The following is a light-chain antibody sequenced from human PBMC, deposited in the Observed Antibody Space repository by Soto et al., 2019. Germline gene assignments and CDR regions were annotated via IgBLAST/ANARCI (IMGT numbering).Light chain of an antibody. Sequence: QLVLTQPPSASGCPGQSVTISCTGTSSDVGAYKYVSWYQQHPGKAPKLMIFEVSKRPSGVPDRFSGSKSGNTASLTVSGLQADDEADYYCSSYAASTLYVFGTGTKLTVL. V-gene: IGLV2-8*01. J-gene: IGLJ1*01. CDR3: SSYAASTLYV. CDR1: SSDVGAYKY. CDR2: EVS.